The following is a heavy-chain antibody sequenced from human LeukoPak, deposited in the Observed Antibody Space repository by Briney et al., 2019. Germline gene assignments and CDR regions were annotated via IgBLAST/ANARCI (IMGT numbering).Heavy chain of an antibody. V-gene: IGHV1-18*01. D-gene: IGHD2-21*02. CDR1: GYTFTSYG. CDR3: ARGTYCGGDCYLYGMDV. Sequence: ASVKVSCKASGYTFTSYGISWVRQAPGQGLEWMGWISAYNGNTNYAQKLQGRVTMTTDTSTSTAYMELRSLRPDDTAVYYCARGTYCGGDCYLYGMDVWGQGTTVTVSS. CDR2: ISAYNGNT. J-gene: IGHJ6*02.